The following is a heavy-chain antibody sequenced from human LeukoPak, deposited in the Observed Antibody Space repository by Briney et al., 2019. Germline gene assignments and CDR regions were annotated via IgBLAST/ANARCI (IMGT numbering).Heavy chain of an antibody. CDR2: MNPNSGNT. J-gene: IGHJ6*02. V-gene: IGHV1-8*01. Sequence: ASVKVSCKASGYTFTSYDINWVRQATGQGLEWMGWMNPNSGNTGYAQKFQGRVTMTRNTSISTAYMELSRLRSDDTAVYYCARVAAAGTGGPYYYYGMDVWGQGTTVTVSS. D-gene: IGHD6-13*01. CDR1: GYTFTSYD. CDR3: ARVAAAGTGGPYYYYGMDV.